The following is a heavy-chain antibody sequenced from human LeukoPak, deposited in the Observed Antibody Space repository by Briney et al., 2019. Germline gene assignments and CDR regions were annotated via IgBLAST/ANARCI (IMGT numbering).Heavy chain of an antibody. V-gene: IGHV3-21*01. D-gene: IGHD6-13*01. CDR2: ISSSSSYI. J-gene: IGHJ4*02. Sequence: GGSLRLSCAASGFTFSSYSMNWVRQAPGKGLEWVSSISSSSSYIYYADSVKGRFTISRDNAKNSLYLQMNSLRAEDTAVYYCARSFLSIAAAATDYWGQGTLVTVSP. CDR1: GFTFSSYS. CDR3: ARSFLSIAAAATDY.